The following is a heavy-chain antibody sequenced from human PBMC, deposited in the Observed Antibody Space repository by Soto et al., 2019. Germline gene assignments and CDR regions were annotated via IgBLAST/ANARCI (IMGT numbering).Heavy chain of an antibody. CDR1: GGSFSGYY. D-gene: IGHD3-10*01. CDR3: ARGALVWFGAHDYYGMDV. J-gene: IGHJ6*02. V-gene: IGHV4-34*01. Sequence: QVQLQQWGAGLLKPSETLSLTCGVFGGSFSGYYWTWIHQPPGKGLEWIGEIYHSGGTNYHPSLKSRVTISVDTSNNHFSLKLSSVTAADTAVYYCARGALVWFGAHDYYGMDVWGQGTTVTVSS. CDR2: IYHSGGT.